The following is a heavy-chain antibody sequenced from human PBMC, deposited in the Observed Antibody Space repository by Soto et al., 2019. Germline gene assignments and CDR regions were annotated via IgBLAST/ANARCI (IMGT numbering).Heavy chain of an antibody. D-gene: IGHD2-15*01. CDR2: IYYSGST. J-gene: IGHJ5*02. CDR1: GGSISSSSYY. V-gene: IGHV4-39*01. CDR3: ATGKLWFDP. Sequence: SETLSLTCTVSGGSISSSSYYWGWIRQPPGKGLERIGSIYYSGSTYYNPSLKSRVTISVDTSKNQFSLKLSSVTAADTAVYYCATGKLWFDPWGQGTLVTVPQ.